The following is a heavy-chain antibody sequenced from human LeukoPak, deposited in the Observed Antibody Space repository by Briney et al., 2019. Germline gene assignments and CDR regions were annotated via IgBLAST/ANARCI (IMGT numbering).Heavy chain of an antibody. CDR1: GYTFTSYG. V-gene: IGHV1-18*04. J-gene: IGHJ4*02. Sequence: ASVKVSCKASGYTFTSYGISWVGQAPGQGLEWMGWISAYNGNTNYAQKLQGRVTMTTDTSTSTAYMELRSLRSDDTAVYYCARGYCSSTSCSSADFDYWGQGTLVTVSS. CDR2: ISAYNGNT. D-gene: IGHD2-2*01. CDR3: ARGYCSSTSCSSADFDY.